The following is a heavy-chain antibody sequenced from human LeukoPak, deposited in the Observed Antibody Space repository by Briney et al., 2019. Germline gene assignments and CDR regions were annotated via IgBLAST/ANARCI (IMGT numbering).Heavy chain of an antibody. Sequence: PSETLSLTCTVSGGSISSYYWSWIRQPPGKGLEWMGRNYTSGSTNYNPSLKSRVTMSVDTSKNQFSLKLSSVTAADTAVYYCARGATTVTVDVWGKGTTVTVSS. CDR2: NYTSGST. CDR1: GGSISSYY. V-gene: IGHV4-4*07. J-gene: IGHJ6*04. D-gene: IGHD4-11*01. CDR3: ARGATTVTVDV.